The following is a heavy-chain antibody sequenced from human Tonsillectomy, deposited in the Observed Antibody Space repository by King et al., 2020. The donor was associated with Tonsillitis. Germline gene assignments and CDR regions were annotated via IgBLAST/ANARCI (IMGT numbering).Heavy chain of an antibody. CDR1: GGTFSSYA. J-gene: IGHJ2*01. V-gene: IGHV1-69*01. CDR3: ARDKGDYYDSSDTYGYFDL. CDR2: IIPIFGTA. Sequence: QLVQSGAEVKKPGSSVKVSCKASGGTFSSYAISWVRQAPGQGLEWMGGIIPIFGTANYAQKFQGRVTITADESTSTAYMELSSLRSEDTAVYYCARDKGDYYDSSDTYGYFDLWGRGTLVTVSS. D-gene: IGHD3-22*01.